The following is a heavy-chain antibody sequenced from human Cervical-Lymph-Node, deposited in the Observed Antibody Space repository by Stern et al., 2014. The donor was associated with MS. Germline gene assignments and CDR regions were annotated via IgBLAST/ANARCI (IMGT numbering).Heavy chain of an antibody. V-gene: IGHV1-2*02. D-gene: IGHD1-26*01. CDR3: ARDRGSHSDY. J-gene: IGHJ4*02. Sequence: QVQLVQSGAEVKKPGASVKVSCKASGYSFTAYFIHWVRQAPGQGLEWMGWISTDTGGANYAPRFQGRVTMTRDTSISTTYMELSRLRSDDTAVYYCARDRGSHSDYWGQGTLVTVSS. CDR2: ISTDTGGA. CDR1: GYSFTAYF.